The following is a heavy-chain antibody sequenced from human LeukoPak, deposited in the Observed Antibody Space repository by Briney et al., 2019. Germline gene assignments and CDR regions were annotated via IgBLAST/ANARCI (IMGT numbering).Heavy chain of an antibody. CDR2: IYTTGST. Sequence: PSETLSLTCTVSGGSISSDYWSWIRQPAGKGLGWIGRIYTTGSTNYSPSLKSRVTMSVDTSKNQFSLKLSSVTAADTAVYYCARDKHDSSGYPDAFDIWGQGTMVTVSS. CDR3: ARDKHDSSGYPDAFDI. J-gene: IGHJ3*02. V-gene: IGHV4-4*07. D-gene: IGHD3-22*01. CDR1: GGSISSDY.